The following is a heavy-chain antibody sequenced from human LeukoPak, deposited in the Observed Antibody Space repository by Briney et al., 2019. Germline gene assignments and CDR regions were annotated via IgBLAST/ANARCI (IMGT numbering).Heavy chain of an antibody. CDR1: GGSISSYY. CDR2: IYYSGST. V-gene: IGHV4-59*01. CDR3: AREYSSSWYDY. J-gene: IGHJ4*02. D-gene: IGHD6-13*01. Sequence: SETLSLTCTVSGGSISSYYWSWIRQPPGKGLEWIGYIYYSGSTNYNPSLKSRVTISVDTSKNQFSLKLSSVTAADTAVYYCAREYSSSWYDYWGQGTLVTVSS.